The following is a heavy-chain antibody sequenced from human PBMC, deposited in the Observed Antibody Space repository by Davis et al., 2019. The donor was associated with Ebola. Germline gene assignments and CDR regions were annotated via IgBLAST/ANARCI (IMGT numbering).Heavy chain of an antibody. D-gene: IGHD6-6*01. CDR2: IYYSGST. J-gene: IGHJ6*02. V-gene: IGHV4-59*01. CDR3: ASWPARLVHGYYYYGMDV. CDR1: GGSISSYY. Sequence: MPSETLSLTCTVSGGSISSYYWSWIRQPPGKGLEWIGYIYYSGSTNYNPSLKSRVTISVDTSKTQFSLKLSSVTAADTAVYYCASWPARLVHGYYYYGMDVWGQGTTVTVSS.